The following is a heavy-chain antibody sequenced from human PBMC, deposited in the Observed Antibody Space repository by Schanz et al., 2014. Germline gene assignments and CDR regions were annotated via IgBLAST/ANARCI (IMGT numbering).Heavy chain of an antibody. Sequence: QVQLVQSGAEVKKPGASVKVSCKASGYTFTSYDINWVRQAPGQGLEWMGKINPSSGTTRIAQNFQGRLTVTRDTSTSTVNMELSSLRSEDTAVYYCAKVDRTRYYAMDVWGQGTTVTVSS. J-gene: IGHJ6*02. CDR3: AKVDRTRYYAMDV. V-gene: IGHV1-46*01. CDR1: GYTFTSYD. D-gene: IGHD3-9*01. CDR2: INPSSGTT.